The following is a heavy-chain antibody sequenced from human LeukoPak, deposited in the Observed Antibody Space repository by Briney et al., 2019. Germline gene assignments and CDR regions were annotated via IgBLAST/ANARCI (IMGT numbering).Heavy chain of an antibody. J-gene: IGHJ5*02. CDR2: INSDGSST. Sequence: SGGSLRLSCAASGFTFSSYWMHWVRQAPGKGLVWVSRINSDGSSTSYADSVKGRFTISRDNTKNSLYLQMNGLRAEDTAVYYCARFWYGSGPWGQGTLVTVSS. D-gene: IGHD3-10*01. CDR1: GFTFSSYW. CDR3: ARFWYGSGP. V-gene: IGHV3-74*01.